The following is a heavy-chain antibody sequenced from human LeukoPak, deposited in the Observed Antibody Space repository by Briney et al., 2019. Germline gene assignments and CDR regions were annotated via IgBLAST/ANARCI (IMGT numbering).Heavy chain of an antibody. J-gene: IGHJ2*01. CDR2: ISGSGGST. CDR3: AKTSGYSSGWFYWYFDL. Sequence: GGSLRLSCAASGFTFSNYTMSWVRQAPGMGLEWVSRISGSGGSTDYADSVKGRFTISRDNSKNALYLQMNSLRAEDTALYYCAKTSGYSSGWFYWYFDLWGRGTLVTVSS. V-gene: IGHV3-23*01. D-gene: IGHD6-19*01. CDR1: GFTFSNYT.